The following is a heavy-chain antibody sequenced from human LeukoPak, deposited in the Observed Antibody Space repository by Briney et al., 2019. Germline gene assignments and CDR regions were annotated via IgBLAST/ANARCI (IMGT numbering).Heavy chain of an antibody. CDR1: GGSFSGYY. Sequence: KPSATLSLTCAVYGGSFSGYYWSWIRQPPGKGLEWIGEINHSGGTNYNPSLKSRVTISVDTSKNQFSLRLSSVTAADTAVYYCARRSTVPAANFDYWGQGTLVTVSS. CDR2: INHSGGT. V-gene: IGHV4-34*01. D-gene: IGHD2-2*01. J-gene: IGHJ4*02. CDR3: ARRSTVPAANFDY.